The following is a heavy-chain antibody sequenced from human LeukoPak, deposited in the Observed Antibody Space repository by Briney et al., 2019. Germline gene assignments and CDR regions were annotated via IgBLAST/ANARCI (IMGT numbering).Heavy chain of an antibody. D-gene: IGHD1-26*01. V-gene: IGHV4-4*02. J-gene: IGHJ4*02. CDR1: GGSISSNNW. CDR3: ARDVGAPLSGF. Sequence: SETLSLTCAVSGGSISSNNWWSWVRQPPGKGLEWIGEIYHSGNANYNPSLKTRVTMSVDKSKNQFSLILSSVTAADTAVYYCARDVGAPLSGFWGQGTLVTVSS. CDR2: IYHSGNA.